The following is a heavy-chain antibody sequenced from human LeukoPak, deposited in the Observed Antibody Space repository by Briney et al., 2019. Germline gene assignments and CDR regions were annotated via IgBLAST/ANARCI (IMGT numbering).Heavy chain of an antibody. CDR1: GGTFSSYA. V-gene: IGHV1-18*01. Sequence: GASVKVSCKASGGTFSSYAISWVRQAPGQGLEWMGWISAYNGNTNYAQKLQGRVTMTTDTSTSTAYMELRSLRSDDTAVYYCARSPNIAVAGDFDYWGQGTLVTVSS. D-gene: IGHD6-19*01. J-gene: IGHJ4*02. CDR3: ARSPNIAVAGDFDY. CDR2: ISAYNGNT.